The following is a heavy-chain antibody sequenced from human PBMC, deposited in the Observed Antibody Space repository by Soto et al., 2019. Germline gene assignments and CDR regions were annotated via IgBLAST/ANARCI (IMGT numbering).Heavy chain of an antibody. CDR2: ISGSGGGT. V-gene: IGHV3-23*01. D-gene: IGHD2-15*01. CDR1: GITFRNHA. Sequence: GGSLRLSCAASGITFRNHAMSWVRQAPGKGLEWVSSISGSGGGTYYANSVKGRFTISRDNSKNTAYLQMNSLRVEDTAVYFCAKDLGGRCSGGSCYSDYYYYYYMDVWGKGTTVTVSS. CDR3: AKDLGGRCSGGSCYSDYYYYYYMDV. J-gene: IGHJ6*03.